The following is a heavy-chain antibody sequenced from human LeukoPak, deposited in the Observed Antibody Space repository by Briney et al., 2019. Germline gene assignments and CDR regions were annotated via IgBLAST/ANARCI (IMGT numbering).Heavy chain of an antibody. D-gene: IGHD3-22*01. CDR2: ISGSGGST. Sequence: GGSLRLSCAASGFTFSSYAMSWVRQAPGKGLEWVSAISGSGGSTYYADSVKGRFTISRDNSKNTLYLRMNSLRAEDTAVYYCAKLRYYDCSGYYSFDYWGQGTLVTVSS. CDR1: GFTFSSYA. V-gene: IGHV3-23*01. J-gene: IGHJ4*02. CDR3: AKLRYYDCSGYYSFDY.